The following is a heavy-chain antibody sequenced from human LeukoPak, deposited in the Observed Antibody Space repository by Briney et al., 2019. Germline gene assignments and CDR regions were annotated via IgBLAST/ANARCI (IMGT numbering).Heavy chain of an antibody. CDR2: ISSSSSYI. V-gene: IGHV3-21*01. D-gene: IGHD2-2*01. J-gene: IGHJ4*02. Sequence: GGSLRLSCAASGFTFSSYSMNWVRQAPGKGLEWVSSISSSSSYIYYADSVKGRFTISRDNAKNSLYLQMNSLRAEDTAVYYCARGGWVPAALNNYYFASGGRGTRVPVS. CDR1: GFTFSSYS. CDR3: ARGGWVPAALNNYYFAS.